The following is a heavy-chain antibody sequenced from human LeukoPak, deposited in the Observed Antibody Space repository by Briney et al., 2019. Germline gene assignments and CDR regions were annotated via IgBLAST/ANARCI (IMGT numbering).Heavy chain of an antibody. V-gene: IGHV6-1*01. Sequence: SQTLSLTCALSGDRVSSNSAAWNWIRQSPSRGLEWLGRTYYRSKWYHDYPQALKRRININPDTSNIQFSLQLNSVTPEDTAVYYCARGGSDWNDSIFYYYYYMDVWGKGTTVTVSS. CDR2: TYYRSKWYH. CDR1: GDRVSSNSAA. J-gene: IGHJ6*03. D-gene: IGHD1-1*01. CDR3: ARGGSDWNDSIFYYYYYMDV.